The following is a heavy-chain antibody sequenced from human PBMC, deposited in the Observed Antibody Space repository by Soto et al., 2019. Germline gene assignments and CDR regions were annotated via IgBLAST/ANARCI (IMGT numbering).Heavy chain of an antibody. CDR1: GFTFRSYV. J-gene: IGHJ1*01. V-gene: IGHV3-30*19. D-gene: IGHD3-16*01. CDR3: ARWGTTGGLDV. Sequence: QVQLVESGGGVVQPGTSLRLSCVGSGFTFRSYVIHWVRQAPGKGLEWVALTSYDGSGKYYGDSVRGRFTISRDNSRNTVELQMDSLRLEATALYYCARWGTTGGLDVWGQGTLVSVSS. CDR2: TSYDGSGK.